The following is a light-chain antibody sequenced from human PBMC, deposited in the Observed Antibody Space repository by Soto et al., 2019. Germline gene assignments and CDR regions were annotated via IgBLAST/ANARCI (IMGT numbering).Light chain of an antibody. CDR2: DAS. CDR3: QQFKSYPLT. J-gene: IGKJ4*01. Sequence: AIQLTQSPSSLPASVGDRVIITCRASQDIRSALAWYQQKPGKAPKLLIYDASSLESGVPSRFSGSGSGTDFTLNISSLITEDFETYFCQQFKSYPLTFGGGTKVEIK. CDR1: QDIRSA. V-gene: IGKV1-13*02.